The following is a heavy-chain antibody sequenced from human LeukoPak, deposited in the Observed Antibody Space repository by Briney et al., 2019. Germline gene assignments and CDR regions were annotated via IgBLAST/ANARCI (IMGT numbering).Heavy chain of an antibody. CDR2: IDGSGQTT. Sequence: PGGSLRLSCAASGLTFRSSAMSWVRRAPGKGLEWVSAIDGSGQTTYYAGSVKGRFTISRDNSKNTLYLQLTSLRVDDTAVYYCAKVATWTYFDSWGQGTLVTVSS. CDR1: GLTFRSSA. D-gene: IGHD3/OR15-3a*01. CDR3: AKVATWTYFDS. J-gene: IGHJ4*02. V-gene: IGHV3-23*01.